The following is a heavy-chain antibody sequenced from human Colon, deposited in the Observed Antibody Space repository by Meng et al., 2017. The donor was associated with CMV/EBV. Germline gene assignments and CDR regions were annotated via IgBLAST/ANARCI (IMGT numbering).Heavy chain of an antibody. CDR2: SSHDGKNK. CDR1: GFSFNAYP. J-gene: IGHJ5*02. V-gene: IGHV3-30*04. CDR3: ARASNSSFDP. D-gene: IGHD4-11*01. Sequence: GESLTISCAPSGFSFNAYPIHWVRQAPGKGLEGVAISSHDGKNKFYAESVKGRFTISRDNSQNTVNLHMNTLRGDDSGLYYCARASNSSFDPWGQGTLVTVSS.